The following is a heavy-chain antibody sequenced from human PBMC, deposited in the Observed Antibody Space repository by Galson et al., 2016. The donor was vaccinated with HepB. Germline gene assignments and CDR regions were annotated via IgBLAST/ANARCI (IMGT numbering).Heavy chain of an antibody. J-gene: IGHJ4*02. CDR1: GDSISHNY. D-gene: IGHD3-16*02. CDR3: SRGFTVRYVAS. V-gene: IGHV4-59*01. Sequence: SETLSLTCTVSGDSISHNYWSWIRQPPGKALEWIGYVYYSGSTNYNPSLKSRVTILVDSSKNQFSLNLKSVTAADTAVYYFSRGFTVRYVASWGQGTLV. CDR2: VYYSGST.